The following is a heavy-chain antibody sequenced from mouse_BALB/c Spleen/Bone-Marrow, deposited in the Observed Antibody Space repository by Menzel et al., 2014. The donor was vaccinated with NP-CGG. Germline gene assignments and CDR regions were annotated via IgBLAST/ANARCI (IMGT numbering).Heavy chain of an antibody. CDR2: INPSSGYT. J-gene: IGHJ1*01. D-gene: IGHD1-1*01. V-gene: IGHV1-7*01. Sequence: VQLQESGAELAKPGASVKMSCKASGYTFXDYWMHWVKQGPGQGLEWIGYINPSSGYTEYNQKFKDKATLTADKSSSTAYMQLNILTSEDSAVYYCARRYGSLWYFDVWGAGTTVTVSS. CDR1: GYTFXDYW. CDR3: ARRYGSLWYFDV.